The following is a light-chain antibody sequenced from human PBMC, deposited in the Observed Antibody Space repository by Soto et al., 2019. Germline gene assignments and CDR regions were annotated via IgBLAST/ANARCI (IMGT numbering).Light chain of an antibody. CDR3: QQSYSAPQT. V-gene: IGKV1-39*01. CDR1: QSIRSY. J-gene: IGKJ1*01. CDR2: AAS. Sequence: DIQMTQSPSYLSASVGDRVTITRRASQSIRSYLNWYQQKPGKAPKLLIFAASSSQSGVPSRFSGSGSGTDFTLTISSLQPEDFATYYCQQSYSAPQTFGQGTKVEIK.